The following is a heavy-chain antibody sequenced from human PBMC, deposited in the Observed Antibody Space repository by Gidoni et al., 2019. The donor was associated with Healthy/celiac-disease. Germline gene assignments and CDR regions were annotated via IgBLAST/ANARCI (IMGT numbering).Heavy chain of an antibody. CDR2: IWYDGSNK. CDR1: GFTFRSYG. J-gene: IGHJ3*02. Sequence: QVQLVESGGGVVQPGRSLRLSCAASGFTFRSYGMHWVRQAPGKGLEWVAVIWYDGSNKYYADSVKGRFTISRDNSKNTLYLQMNSLRAEDTAVYYCARELYYDSSGAFDAFDIWGQGTMVTVSS. V-gene: IGHV3-33*01. CDR3: ARELYYDSSGAFDAFDI. D-gene: IGHD3-22*01.